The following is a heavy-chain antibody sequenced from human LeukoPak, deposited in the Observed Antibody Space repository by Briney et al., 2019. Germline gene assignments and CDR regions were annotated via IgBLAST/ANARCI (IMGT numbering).Heavy chain of an antibody. CDR2: IDRDGSRI. V-gene: IGHV3-74*01. CDR3: VRGNDYDGPHY. Sequence: GGSLRLSCAASGFTFRSYWMSWVRQAPGKGLVWVSRIDRDGSRINYADSVKGRFTISRDNGKNTLFLQMNSLRAEDAAVYYCVRGNDYDGPHYWGQGTLVTVSS. D-gene: IGHD3-10*01. CDR1: GFTFRSYW. J-gene: IGHJ4*02.